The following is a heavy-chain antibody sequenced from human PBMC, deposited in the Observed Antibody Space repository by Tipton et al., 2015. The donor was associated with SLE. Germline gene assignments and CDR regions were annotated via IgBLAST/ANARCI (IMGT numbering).Heavy chain of an antibody. V-gene: IGHV1-8*01. CDR1: GNTFRRYD. J-gene: IGHJ4*02. D-gene: IGHD3-16*01. CDR2: MNPDSGDT. Sequence: QLVQSGPEVKKPGASVKVSCRASGNTFRRYDVSWVRQATGQGLEWMGWMNPDSGDTEYAQKFQGRLTMTWNTSIGTAYMELNSLRSEDTAVYYCARGNTGLASALDYWGQGTLVTVSS. CDR3: ARGNTGLASALDY.